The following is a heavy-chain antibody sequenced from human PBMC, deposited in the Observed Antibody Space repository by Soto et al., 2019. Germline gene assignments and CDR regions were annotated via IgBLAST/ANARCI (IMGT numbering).Heavy chain of an antibody. CDR1: GFTFSSYG. CDR2: IWYDGSNK. D-gene: IGHD2-15*01. V-gene: IGHV3-33*01. J-gene: IGHJ6*02. Sequence: LRLSCAASGFTFSSYGMHWVRQAPGKGLEWVAVIWYDGSNKYYADSVKGRFTISRDNSKNTLYLQMNSLRAEDTAVYYCARDRGYCSGGSCYSLYYYGMDVWGQGTTVTVYS. CDR3: ARDRGYCSGGSCYSLYYYGMDV.